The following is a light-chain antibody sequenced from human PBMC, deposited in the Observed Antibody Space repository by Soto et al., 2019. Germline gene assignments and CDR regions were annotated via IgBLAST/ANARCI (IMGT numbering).Light chain of an antibody. Sequence: VLTQPPSVSAAPGQKVTISCSGSKSNIGNNYVSWYQQLPGTGPKLVIYDNIYRPSGIPDRFSGSKSGTSATLGITGLQNGDDADYYCGTWDSSLSVVVFGTGTKVTVL. V-gene: IGLV1-51*01. CDR3: GTWDSSLSVVV. CDR1: KSNIGNNY. CDR2: DNI. J-gene: IGLJ1*01.